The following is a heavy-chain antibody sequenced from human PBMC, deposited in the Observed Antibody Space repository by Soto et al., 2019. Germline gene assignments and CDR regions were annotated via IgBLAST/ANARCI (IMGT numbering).Heavy chain of an antibody. CDR3: ARGRMVIRDFDS. V-gene: IGHV1-46*01. Sequence: ASVKVSCKASGYTFTNYYIHWVRQAPGQGLEWMGLINPNGGGTIYARTFQGRLTLTSDTSTSTGALELSSLRSGDAAGYFCARGRMVIRDFDSWGQGTLVTVS. CDR2: INPNGGGT. D-gene: IGHD2-15*01. J-gene: IGHJ4*02. CDR1: GYTFTNYY.